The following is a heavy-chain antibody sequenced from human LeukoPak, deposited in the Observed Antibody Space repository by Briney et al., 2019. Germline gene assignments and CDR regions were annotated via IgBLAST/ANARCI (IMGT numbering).Heavy chain of an antibody. Sequence: SETLSLTCTVSGDSISSSSWSWIRQPPGKGLEWIGYISTSGSNNYNPSLKSRVTLSLDTSKNQFSMNVRSVTAADTAVYYCARRFYDPWSGNQNFDLWGRGTLVTVSS. V-gene: IGHV4-4*09. CDR1: GDSISSSS. CDR2: ISTSGSN. CDR3: ARRFYDPWSGNQNFDL. D-gene: IGHD3-3*01. J-gene: IGHJ2*01.